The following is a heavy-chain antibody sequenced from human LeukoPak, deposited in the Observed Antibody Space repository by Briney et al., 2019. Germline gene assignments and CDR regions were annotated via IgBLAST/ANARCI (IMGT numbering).Heavy chain of an antibody. CDR2: ISASGGST. V-gene: IGHV3-23*01. D-gene: IGHD3-10*01. J-gene: IGHJ6*03. CDR3: AKVMKGSERLTMVRGVIIKTAGLYYMDV. CDR1: GFTLSSYA. Sequence: PGGSLRLSCAASGFTLSSYAMSSVRQAPGKGLEWVSSISASGGSTNYAHSVKGRFTISRDNSKNTVYLQMNSLRAEDTAVYYCAKVMKGSERLTMVRGVIIKTAGLYYMDVWGKGTTVTVSS.